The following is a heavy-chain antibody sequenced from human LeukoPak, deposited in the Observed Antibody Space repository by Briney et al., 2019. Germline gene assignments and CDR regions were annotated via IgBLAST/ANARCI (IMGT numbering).Heavy chain of an antibody. CDR1: GYTFTSCG. Sequence: ASVKVSCKASGYTFTSCGISWVRRAPGQGLEWMGWISAYNGNTNYAQKLQGRVTMTTDTSTSTAYMELRSLRSDDTAVYYCARAGYYGSGSYYTVPYNWFDPWGQGTLVTVSS. CDR3: ARAGYYGSGSYYTVPYNWFDP. CDR2: ISAYNGNT. D-gene: IGHD3-10*01. V-gene: IGHV1-18*01. J-gene: IGHJ5*02.